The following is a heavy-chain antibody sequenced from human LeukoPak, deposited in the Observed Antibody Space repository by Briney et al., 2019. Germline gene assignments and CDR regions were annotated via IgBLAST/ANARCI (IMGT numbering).Heavy chain of an antibody. CDR2: INPNSGGT. CDR3: ARVLYSSSSGDY. Sequence: ASVKASCKASGYTFTGYYMHWVRQAPGQGLEWMGWINPNSGGTNYAQKFQGRVTMTRDTSISTAYMELSRLRSDDTAVYYCARVLYSSSSGDYWGQGTLVTVSS. J-gene: IGHJ4*02. CDR1: GYTFTGYY. V-gene: IGHV1-2*02. D-gene: IGHD6-6*01.